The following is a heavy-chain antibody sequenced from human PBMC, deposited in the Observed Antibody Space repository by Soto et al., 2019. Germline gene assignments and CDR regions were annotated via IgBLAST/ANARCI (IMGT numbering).Heavy chain of an antibody. D-gene: IGHD6-19*01. V-gene: IGHV3-74*01. Sequence: EVQLVESGGGLVQPGGSLRLSCATSGFTLRTYWMHWVRQAPGKGLVWVSRINSDGSNTAYADSVKGRFTITRDNAKNTVYLQMNSLVAEDTAVYYCARDLLRSGWYANSPPDYWGQGTLVTVSS. CDR2: INSDGSNT. CDR1: GFTLRTYW. J-gene: IGHJ4*02. CDR3: ARDLLRSGWYANSPPDY.